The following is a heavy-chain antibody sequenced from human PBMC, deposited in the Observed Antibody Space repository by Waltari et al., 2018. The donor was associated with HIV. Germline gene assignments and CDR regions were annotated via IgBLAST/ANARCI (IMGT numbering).Heavy chain of an antibody. CDR1: GGSFSGYY. CDR2: INHSGST. CDR3: ARGSARGHWYFDL. J-gene: IGHJ2*01. V-gene: IGHV4-34*01. Sequence: QVQLQQWGAGLLKPSETLSLTCAVYGGSFSGYYWSWIRQPPGKGLEWIGEINHSGSTNYNPSLKSRGTISVDPSKNQFSLKLSSVTAADTAVYYCARGSARGHWYFDLWGRGTLVTVSS.